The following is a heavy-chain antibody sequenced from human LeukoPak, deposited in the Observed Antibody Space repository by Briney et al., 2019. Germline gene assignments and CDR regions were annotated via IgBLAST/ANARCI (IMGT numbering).Heavy chain of an antibody. D-gene: IGHD2-2*01. J-gene: IGHJ4*02. CDR3: ARESAAANAFDY. CDR2: INSDGSST. CDR1: GFTFSSYW. Sequence: PGGSLRLSCAASGFTFSSYWMHWVRQAPGKGLVWVSRINSDGSSTSYADSVKGRFTISRDNAKNTLYLQMNSLRAEDTAVYYCARESAAANAFDYWGQGTLVTVSS. V-gene: IGHV3-74*01.